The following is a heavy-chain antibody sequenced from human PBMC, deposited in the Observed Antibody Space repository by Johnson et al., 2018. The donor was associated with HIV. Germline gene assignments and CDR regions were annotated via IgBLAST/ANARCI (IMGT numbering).Heavy chain of an antibody. D-gene: IGHD3-3*01. Sequence: QVQLVESGGGVVQPGRSLRLSCAASGFTFSNYGMHWVRQAPGKGLEWVAIISYDGSNKYYADSVKGRFTISRDNSKNTLYLQMNSLRVEDTAVYYCAKTLRLLVWLDDAFDIWGQGTMVTFSS. CDR2: ISYDGSNK. J-gene: IGHJ3*02. CDR3: AKTLRLLVWLDDAFDI. V-gene: IGHV3-30*18. CDR1: GFTFSNYG.